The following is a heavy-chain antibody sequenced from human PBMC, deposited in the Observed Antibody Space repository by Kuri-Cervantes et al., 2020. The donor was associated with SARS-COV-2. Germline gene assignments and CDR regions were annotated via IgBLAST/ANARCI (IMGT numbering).Heavy chain of an antibody. V-gene: IGHV3-30*03. CDR3: ASELMYYFDY. Sequence: GGSLRLSCAASGFTFDDYGMSWVRQAPGKGLEWVAVISYDGSNKYYADSVKGRFTISRDNSKNTLYLQMNSLRAEDTAVYYCASELMYYFDYWGQGTLVTVSS. CDR1: GFTFDDYG. D-gene: IGHD3-10*02. J-gene: IGHJ4*02. CDR2: ISYDGSNK.